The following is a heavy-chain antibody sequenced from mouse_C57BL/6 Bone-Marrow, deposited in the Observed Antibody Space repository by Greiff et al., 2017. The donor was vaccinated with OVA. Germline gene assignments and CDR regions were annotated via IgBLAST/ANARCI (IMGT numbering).Heavy chain of an antibody. J-gene: IGHJ3*01. CDR3: ARQRDYGFAY. V-gene: IGHV5-12*01. CDR1: GFTFSDYY. D-gene: IGHD2-4*01. Sequence: EVKLMESGGGLVQPGGSLKLSCAASGFTFSDYYMYWVRQTPEKRLEWVAYISNGGGSTYYPDTVKGRFTISRDNAKNTLYLQMSRLKSEDTAMYYCARQRDYGFAYWGQGTLVTVSA. CDR2: ISNGGGST.